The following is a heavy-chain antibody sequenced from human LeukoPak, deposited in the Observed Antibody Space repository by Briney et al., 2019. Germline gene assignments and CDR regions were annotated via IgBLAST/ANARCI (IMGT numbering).Heavy chain of an antibody. CDR1: GFTVNSDF. J-gene: IGHJ4*02. V-gene: IGHV3-66*01. D-gene: IGHD1-7*01. Sequence: GGSLRLSCAASGFTVNSDFMSWVRQAPGKGLEWISVIYSAGNTYYADSVKDRFTISRDNSKNTVYLQMNSLRAEDTAVYYCARDVNYDQHYWGQGTLVTVSS. CDR3: ARDVNYDQHY. CDR2: IYSAGNT.